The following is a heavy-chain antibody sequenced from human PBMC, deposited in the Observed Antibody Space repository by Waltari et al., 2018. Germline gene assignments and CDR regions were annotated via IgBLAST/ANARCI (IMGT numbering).Heavy chain of an antibody. V-gene: IGHV4-59*11. Sequence: QVQLQESGPGLVKPSETLSLTCTVSGGSISSHYWSWIRQPPGKGLEWIGYSYYSGSTNYKPDRKSRVTIAVDTYKNQFSLKLGSGTAADTAVYYCARERAGAGTNDFDYWGQGTLVTVSS. CDR1: GGSISSHY. CDR3: ARERAGAGTNDFDY. CDR2: SYYSGST. D-gene: IGHD6-13*01. J-gene: IGHJ4*02.